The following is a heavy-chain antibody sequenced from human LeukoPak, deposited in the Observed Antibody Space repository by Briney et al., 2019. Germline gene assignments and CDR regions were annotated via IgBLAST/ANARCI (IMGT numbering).Heavy chain of an antibody. CDR2: IYHSGST. D-gene: IGHD5-18*01. CDR1: GGSISSYY. Sequence: PSETLSLTCIVSGGSISSYYWSWIRQPPGKGLEWIGSIYHSGSTYYNPSLKSRVTISVDTSKNQFSLKLSSVTAADTAVYYCAKSSYSIFDYWGQGTLVTVSS. V-gene: IGHV4-59*04. J-gene: IGHJ4*02. CDR3: AKSSYSIFDY.